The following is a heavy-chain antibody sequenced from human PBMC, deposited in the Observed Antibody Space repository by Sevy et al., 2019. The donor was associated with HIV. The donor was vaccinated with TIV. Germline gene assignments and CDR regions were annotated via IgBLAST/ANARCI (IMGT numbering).Heavy chain of an antibody. CDR1: GYSFTAYW. Sequence: GESLKISCKGSGYSFTAYWIDWVRQVPGKGLEWMGTIYPGASETRYSPSVQGQVTISADKSLTTAYLQWSSLKASDTAVYYCARPTGLIVGIDVGTLDIWGQGTMVTVSS. J-gene: IGHJ3*02. CDR2: IYPGASET. D-gene: IGHD1-26*01. V-gene: IGHV5-51*01. CDR3: ARPTGLIVGIDVGTLDI.